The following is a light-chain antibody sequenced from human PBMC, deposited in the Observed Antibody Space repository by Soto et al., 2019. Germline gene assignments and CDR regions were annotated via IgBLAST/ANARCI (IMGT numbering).Light chain of an antibody. V-gene: IGLV2-23*01. J-gene: IGLJ2*01. CDR1: NSDVGSYNL. CDR3: CSFVGHSSSVV. CDR2: EDS. Sequence: QSALTQPASVSGSPGQSITISCTGTNSDVGSYNLVSWYQHPPGKAPKVMIYEDSKRPSGVSNRFSGSKSGNTAYMTISGLEAEDEADYYCCSFVGHSSSVVFGGGTKVTVL.